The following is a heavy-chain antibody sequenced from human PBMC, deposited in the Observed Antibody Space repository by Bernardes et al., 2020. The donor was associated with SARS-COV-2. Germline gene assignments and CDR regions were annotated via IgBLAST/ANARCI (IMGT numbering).Heavy chain of an antibody. J-gene: IGHJ5*02. V-gene: IGHV4-4*07. CDR3: AGDIAHRPSWFDL. CDR1: GGYISSYY. CDR2: IYMDGTT. Sequence: SETLSLTCTVSGGYISSYYWSWIRQPAGKGLEWIGRIYMDGTTNYNPSLKSRVTMSVDTSKNQFFLKVRSVTAADTAIYYCAGDIAHRPSWFDLWGRGTLVTVSS.